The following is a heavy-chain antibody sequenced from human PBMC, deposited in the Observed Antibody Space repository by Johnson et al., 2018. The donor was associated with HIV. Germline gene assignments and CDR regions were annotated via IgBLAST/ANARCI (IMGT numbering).Heavy chain of an antibody. J-gene: IGHJ3*02. CDR2: IYSGDST. CDR1: GFTFDDFA. Sequence: VLLVESGGGLVQPGRSLRLSCAASGFTFDDFAMHWVRQAPGKGLEWVSGIYSGDSTNYADSVTGRFTISRDNSKNTLDLQMNSLRAEDTAVYYCARGEQWSLLGAFDIWGRGTMVTVSS. CDR3: ARGEQWSLLGAFDI. D-gene: IGHD6-19*01. V-gene: IGHV3-23*03.